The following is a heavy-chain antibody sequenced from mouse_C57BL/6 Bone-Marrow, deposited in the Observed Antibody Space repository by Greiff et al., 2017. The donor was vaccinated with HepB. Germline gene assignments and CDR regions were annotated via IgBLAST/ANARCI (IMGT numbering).Heavy chain of an antibody. V-gene: IGHV1-69*01. CDR3: ARREGITTVDWYFDV. Sequence: QVQLKQPGAELVMPGASVKLSCKASGYTFTSYWMHWVKQRPGQGLEWIGEIDPSDSYTNYNQKFKGKSTLTVDKSSSTAYMQLSSLTSEDSAVYYCARREGITTVDWYFDVWGTGTTVTVSS. CDR2: IDPSDSYT. J-gene: IGHJ1*03. CDR1: GYTFTSYW. D-gene: IGHD1-1*01.